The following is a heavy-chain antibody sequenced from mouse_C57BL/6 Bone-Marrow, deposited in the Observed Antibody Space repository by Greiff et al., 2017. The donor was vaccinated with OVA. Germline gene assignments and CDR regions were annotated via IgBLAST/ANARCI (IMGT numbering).Heavy chain of an antibody. D-gene: IGHD2-14*01. V-gene: IGHV7-1*01. Sequence: EVKVVESGGGLVQSGRSLRLSCATSGFTFSDFYMEWVRQAPGTGLEWIAASRNKANDYTTEYSASVKGRFIVSRDTSQSILYLQMNALRAEDTAIYYCAGYDGYAMDYWGQGTSVTVSS. CDR2: SRNKANDYTT. J-gene: IGHJ4*01. CDR3: AGYDGYAMDY. CDR1: GFTFSDFY.